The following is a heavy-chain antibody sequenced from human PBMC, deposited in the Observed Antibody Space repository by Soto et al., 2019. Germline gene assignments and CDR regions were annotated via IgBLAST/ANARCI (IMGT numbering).Heavy chain of an antibody. CDR3: AKDSWGPPGYSSGWYRDYYYYYMDV. CDR1: GFTFDDYA. CDR2: ISWNSGSI. D-gene: IGHD6-19*01. Sequence: PGGSLRLSCAASGFTFDDYAMHWVRQAPGKGLEWVSGISWNSGSIGYADSVKGRFTISRDNAKNSLYLQMNSLRAEDTALYYCAKDSWGPPGYSSGWYRDYYYYYMDVWGKGTTVTVSS. V-gene: IGHV3-9*01. J-gene: IGHJ6*03.